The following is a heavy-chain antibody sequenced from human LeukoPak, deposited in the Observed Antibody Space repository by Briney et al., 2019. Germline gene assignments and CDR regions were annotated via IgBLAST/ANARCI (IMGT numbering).Heavy chain of an antibody. V-gene: IGHV3-23*01. CDR1: GFTFSSYA. Sequence: PGGSLRLSCAASGFTFSSYAMSWVRQAPGKGLEWVSAISGSGGSTYYADSVKGRFTISRDNSKNTLYLQMNSLRAEDTAVYYCAKLSEVVVAATGDWFDPWGQGTLVTVSS. J-gene: IGHJ5*02. D-gene: IGHD2-15*01. CDR2: ISGSGGST. CDR3: AKLSEVVVAATGDWFDP.